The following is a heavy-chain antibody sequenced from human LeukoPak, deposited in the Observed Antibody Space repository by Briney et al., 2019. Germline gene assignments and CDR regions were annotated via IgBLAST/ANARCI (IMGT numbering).Heavy chain of an antibody. CDR3: ARGGGHDYGDYSLNY. J-gene: IGHJ4*02. D-gene: IGHD4-17*01. Sequence: ASVKVSCKASGGTFSSYAISWVRQAPGQGLEWMGRIIPIFGIANYAQKSQGRVTITADKSTSTAYMELSSLRSEDTAVYYCARGGGHDYGDYSLNYWGQGTLVTVSS. V-gene: IGHV1-69*04. CDR1: GGTFSSYA. CDR2: IIPIFGIA.